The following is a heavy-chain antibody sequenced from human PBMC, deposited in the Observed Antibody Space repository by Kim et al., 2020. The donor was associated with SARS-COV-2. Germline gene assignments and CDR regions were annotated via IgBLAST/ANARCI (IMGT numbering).Heavy chain of an antibody. Sequence: SETLSLTCAVSGGSISSSNWWSGVRQPPGKGLEWIGEIYHSGSTNYNPSLKSRVTISVDKSKNQFSLKLSSVTAADTAVYYCARVSVEYSSAYRLDYWGQGTLVTVSS. CDR2: IYHSGST. J-gene: IGHJ4*02. CDR3: ARVSVEYSSAYRLDY. D-gene: IGHD6-6*01. CDR1: GGSISSSNW. V-gene: IGHV4-4*02.